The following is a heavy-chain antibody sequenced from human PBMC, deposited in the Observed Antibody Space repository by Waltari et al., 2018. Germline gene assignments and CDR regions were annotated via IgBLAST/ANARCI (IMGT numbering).Heavy chain of an antibody. J-gene: IGHJ5*02. CDR1: EFSVTATY. CDR3: ARELGLFVDP. Sequence: EMQLVQSGGGLVQPGGSLRLSCKVSEFSVTATYLTWVRQAPGKGLGWAPVIKPDGSTDYADSVTGRFSISRHQSENTVYLEMNSVRPEDTGVYFCARELGLFVDPWGQGSQVIVSS. V-gene: IGHV3-53*04. D-gene: IGHD3-16*01. CDR2: IKPDGST.